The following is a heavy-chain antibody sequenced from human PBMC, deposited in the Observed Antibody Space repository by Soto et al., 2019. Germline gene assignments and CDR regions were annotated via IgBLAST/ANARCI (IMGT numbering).Heavy chain of an antibody. V-gene: IGHV3-11*01. Sequence: GGSLRLSCAGSGFALSDYYMNWIRQAPGKGLEWVSYISSSGSTIYYADSVKGRFTISRDNAKNSLYLQMNSLRAEDTAVYYCANRRWFGELLSNVPFDYWGQGTLVTVSS. J-gene: IGHJ4*02. CDR3: ANRRWFGELLSNVPFDY. CDR1: GFALSDYY. D-gene: IGHD3-10*01. CDR2: ISSSGSTI.